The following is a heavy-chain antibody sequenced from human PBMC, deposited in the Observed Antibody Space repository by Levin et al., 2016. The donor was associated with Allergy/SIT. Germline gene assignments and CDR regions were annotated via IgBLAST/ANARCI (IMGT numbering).Heavy chain of an antibody. Sequence: GGSLRLSCSASGFMFSNSWMAWVRQAPGKGLEWVANIKYDGSETYYVDSVKGRFSISRDNAKNSLHLQMNGLRGKDTAVYYCATHSEWRFYHWGQGTLVTVSS. CDR3: ATHSEWRFYH. J-gene: IGHJ1*01. V-gene: IGHV3-7*03. D-gene: IGHD3-3*01. CDR2: IKYDGSET. CDR1: GFMFSNSW.